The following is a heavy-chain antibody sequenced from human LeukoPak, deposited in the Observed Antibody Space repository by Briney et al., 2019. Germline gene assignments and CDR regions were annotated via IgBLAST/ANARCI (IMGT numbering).Heavy chain of an antibody. CDR2: IYYSGST. V-gene: IGHV4-30-4*01. J-gene: IGHJ5*02. CDR3: ARGGVVVPAAMNGFDP. D-gene: IGHD2-2*01. Sequence: PSETLSLTCTVSGGSISSGDYYWSWIRQPPGKGLEWIGYIYYSGSTYYNPSLKSRVTISVDTSKNQFSLKLSSVTAADTAVYYCARGGVVVPAAMNGFDPWGQGTLVTVSS. CDR1: GGSISSGDYY.